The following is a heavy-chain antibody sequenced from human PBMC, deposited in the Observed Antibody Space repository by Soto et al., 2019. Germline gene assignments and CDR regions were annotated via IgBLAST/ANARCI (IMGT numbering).Heavy chain of an antibody. J-gene: IGHJ4*02. Sequence: EVQLVESGGGLVKPGGSLRLSCAASGFTFSSYSMNWVRQAPGKGLEWVSSISSSSSYIYYADSVKGRFTISRDNAKNSLYLQMNSLRAEDTAVYYCARGLAATVIPFDYWGQGTLVTVSS. CDR2: ISSSSSYI. CDR1: GFTFSSYS. V-gene: IGHV3-21*01. D-gene: IGHD4-17*01. CDR3: ARGLAATVIPFDY.